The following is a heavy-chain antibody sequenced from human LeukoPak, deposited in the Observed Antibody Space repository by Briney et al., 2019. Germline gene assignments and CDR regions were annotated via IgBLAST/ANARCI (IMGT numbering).Heavy chain of an antibody. V-gene: IGHV1-2*02. CDR1: GYMACDYY. CDR2: IRGDTGDT. Sequence: ASVTVSSETPGYMACDYYIRWVRQAPGQGLEWMGWIRGDTGDTDSPQKFQGRVTMTRDTSTNTAYMELRRLRYDDTAIYFCARVRGNSCDYWGQGTLVTVSS. J-gene: IGHJ4*02. D-gene: IGHD6-13*01. CDR3: ARVRGNSCDY.